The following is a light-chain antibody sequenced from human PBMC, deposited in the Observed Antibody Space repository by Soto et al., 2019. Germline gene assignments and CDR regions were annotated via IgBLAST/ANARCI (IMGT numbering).Light chain of an antibody. J-gene: IGLJ3*02. V-gene: IGLV6-57*01. CDR2: EDT. Sequence: NFMLIQPHSVSASPGKTVTISCTRSSGSIATNYVQWYQQRPGSSPTTVIYEDTQRPSGVPDRFSGSIDSSSNSASLTISGLKTEDEADYYCQSYDSSIWVFGGGTKLTVL. CDR3: QSYDSSIWV. CDR1: SGSIATNY.